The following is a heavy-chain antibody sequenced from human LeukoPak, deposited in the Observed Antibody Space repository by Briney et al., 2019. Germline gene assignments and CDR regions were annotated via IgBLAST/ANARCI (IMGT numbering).Heavy chain of an antibody. CDR3: ATYAGSPSGYFDY. J-gene: IGHJ4*02. D-gene: IGHD1-26*01. CDR2: IYPGDSDT. Sequence: GESLKISCKGSGYSFTTYWIGWVRQMPGKGLEWMGIIYPGDSDTRYSPSSQGQVTISADKSISTAYLQWSSLKASDTAMYYCATYAGSPSGYFDYWAQGTLVTVSS. CDR1: GYSFTTYW. V-gene: IGHV5-51*01.